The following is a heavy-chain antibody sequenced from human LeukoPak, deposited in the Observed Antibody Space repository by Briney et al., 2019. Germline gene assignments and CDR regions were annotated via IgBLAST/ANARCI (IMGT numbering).Heavy chain of an antibody. Sequence: SVKVSCKASGGTFSSYAISWVRQAPGQGLEWMGGIIPIFGTANYAQKFQGRVTITTDESTSTAYMELSSLRSEDTAVYYCARAGGRKYYDFWSGYNSWFDPWGQGTLVTVSS. D-gene: IGHD3-3*01. J-gene: IGHJ5*02. CDR1: GGTFSSYA. CDR2: IIPIFGTA. V-gene: IGHV1-69*05. CDR3: ARAGGRKYYDFWSGYNSWFDP.